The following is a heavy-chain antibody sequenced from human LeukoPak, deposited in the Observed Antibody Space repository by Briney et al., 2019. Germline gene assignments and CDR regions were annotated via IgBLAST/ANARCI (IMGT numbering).Heavy chain of an antibody. J-gene: IGHJ5*02. CDR2: INHSGST. Sequence: SETLSLTCAVYGGSFSGYYWSWIRQPPGKGLEWTGEINHSGSTNYNPSLKSRVTISVDTSKNQFSLKLSSVTAADTAVYYCARGRPWFDPWGQGTLVTVSS. V-gene: IGHV4-34*01. CDR3: ARGRPWFDP. CDR1: GGSFSGYY.